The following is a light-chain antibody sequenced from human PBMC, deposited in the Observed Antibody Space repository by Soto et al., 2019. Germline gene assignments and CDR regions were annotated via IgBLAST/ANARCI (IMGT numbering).Light chain of an antibody. CDR1: QSLLHSNGYNY. J-gene: IGKJ5*01. CDR3: QQYENLPT. V-gene: IGKV1-33*01. CDR2: DAS. Sequence: MTQSPLSLRVTPGEPASISCRSSQSLLHSNGYNYLHWYQQKPGRAPKLLIYDASNLEAGVPSRFRGSGSGTDFTFTISRLQPEDIATYYCQQYENLPTFGQGTRLEIK.